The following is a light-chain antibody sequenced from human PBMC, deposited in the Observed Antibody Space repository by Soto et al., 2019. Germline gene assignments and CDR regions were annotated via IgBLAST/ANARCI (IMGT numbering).Light chain of an antibody. CDR1: SSNIGNNY. J-gene: IGLJ2*01. Sequence: QSVLTQPPSVSAAPGQKVTISCSGSSSNIGNNYVSWFQQLPGTAPKLLIYDNNKRPSGIPDRISGSKSGTSATLGITGLQTGDEADYYCGTWDSSLSGGVFGGGTKLTVL. V-gene: IGLV1-51*01. CDR2: DNN. CDR3: GTWDSSLSGGV.